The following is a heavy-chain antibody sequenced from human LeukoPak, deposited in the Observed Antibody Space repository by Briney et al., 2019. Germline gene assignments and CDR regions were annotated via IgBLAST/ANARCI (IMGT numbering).Heavy chain of an antibody. CDR1: GYSFTSYW. V-gene: IGHV5-51*01. CDR2: IYPGDSDT. D-gene: IGHD3-10*01. CDR3: ARPTYGSGSYVDY. Sequence: GESLKISCKGSGYSFTSYWIGWVRQMPGKGLEWMGIIYPGDSDTRYSPSFQGQVTISADKSISSAYLQWSSLKASDTATYYCARPTYGSGSYVDYWGQGTLVTVSS. J-gene: IGHJ4*02.